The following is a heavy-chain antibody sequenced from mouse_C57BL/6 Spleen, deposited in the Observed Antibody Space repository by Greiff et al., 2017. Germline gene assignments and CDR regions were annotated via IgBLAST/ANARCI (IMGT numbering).Heavy chain of an antibody. V-gene: IGHV1-54*01. Sequence: VQLQQSGAELVRPGTSVKVSCKASGYAFTNYLIEWVKQRPGQGLEWIGVINPGSGGTNYNEKFKGKATLTADKSSSTAYIQLSSLTSEDSAVYFCARPYYYGSSPGWFAYWGQGTLVTVSA. CDR2: INPGSGGT. CDR3: ARPYYYGSSPGWFAY. J-gene: IGHJ3*01. CDR1: GYAFTNYL. D-gene: IGHD1-1*01.